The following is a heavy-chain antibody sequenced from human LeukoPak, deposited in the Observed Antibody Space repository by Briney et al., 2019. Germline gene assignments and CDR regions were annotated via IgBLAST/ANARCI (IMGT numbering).Heavy chain of an antibody. CDR2: IYYSGST. CDR1: GGSISSSSYY. V-gene: IGHV4-39*07. Sequence: PSETLSLTCTVSGGSISSSSYYWGWIRQPPGKGLEWIGSIYYSGSTYYNPSLKSRVTISVDTSKNQFSLKLSSVTAADTAVYYCARGTRYSSSWYGWYYFDYWGQGTLVTVSS. CDR3: ARGTRYSSSWYGWYYFDY. J-gene: IGHJ4*02. D-gene: IGHD6-13*01.